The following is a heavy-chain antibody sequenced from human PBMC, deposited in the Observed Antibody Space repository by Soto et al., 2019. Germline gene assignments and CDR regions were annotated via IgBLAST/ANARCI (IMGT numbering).Heavy chain of an antibody. CDR2: IYYSGST. V-gene: IGHV4-61*01. J-gene: IGHJ5*02. CDR1: GGSVNSGSYY. CDR3: ARASDYDSSGYYYRFDP. Sequence: PSETLSLTCTVSGGSVNSGSYYWSWIRQPPGKGLEWIGYIYYSGSTNYNPSLKSRVTISVDTSKNRFSLKLSSVTAADTAVYYCARASDYDSSGYYYRFDPWGQGTLVTVSS. D-gene: IGHD3-22*01.